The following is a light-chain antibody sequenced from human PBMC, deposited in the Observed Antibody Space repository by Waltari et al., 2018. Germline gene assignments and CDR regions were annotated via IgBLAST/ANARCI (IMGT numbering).Light chain of an antibody. V-gene: IGLV3-21*04. CDR3: LVWHSTTDHHGV. J-gene: IGLJ2*01. CDR2: YDS. CDR1: TIGSKR. Sequence: SYVVTQSPSVSVAPGETARITCGVGTIGSKREHWYQQRQGQAPVLVISYDSDRPSGIPERFSGSNSGNTATLTISWVEADDEADYYCLVWHSTTDHHGVFGGGTKLTVL.